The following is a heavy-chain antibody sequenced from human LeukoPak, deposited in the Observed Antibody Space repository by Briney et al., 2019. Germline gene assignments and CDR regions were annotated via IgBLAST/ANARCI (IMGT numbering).Heavy chain of an antibody. J-gene: IGHJ4*02. CDR2: ISGSGGST. D-gene: IGHD6-13*01. Sequence: GGSLRLSCAASGFTFSSYAMSWVRQAPGKGLEWVSAISGSGGSTYYADSVKGRFTISRDNSKNTLYLQMNSLRAEDTAVYYCAKGITDSSSWYEGNFDYWGQGTLVTVSS. CDR3: AKGITDSSSWYEGNFDY. CDR1: GFTFSSYA. V-gene: IGHV3-23*01.